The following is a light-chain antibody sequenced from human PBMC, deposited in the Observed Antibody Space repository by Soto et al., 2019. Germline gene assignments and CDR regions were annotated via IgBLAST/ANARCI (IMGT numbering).Light chain of an antibody. Sequence: EIVLTQSPGTLSLSPGERATLSCRASQSLTNIYLAWYQQKPGQAPRLLIYGASSRATGIPDRFSGSASGTAFTLTSSRPEPEDFAVYYCQQYESSPPSYTFGQGTKLEIK. CDR2: GAS. V-gene: IGKV3-20*01. J-gene: IGKJ2*01. CDR1: QSLTNIY. CDR3: QQYESSPPSYT.